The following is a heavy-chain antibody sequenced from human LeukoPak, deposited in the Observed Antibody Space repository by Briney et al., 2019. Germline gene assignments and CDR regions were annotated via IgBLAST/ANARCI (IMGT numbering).Heavy chain of an antibody. V-gene: IGHV4-31*03. CDR1: GGSISSGGYY. CDR3: ARSLSSMVRGVIIGGSCFHY. D-gene: IGHD3-10*01. Sequence: SSETLSLTCTVSGGSISSGGYYWSWIRQHPGKGLEWIGYIYYSGSTYYNPSLKSRVTISVDTSKNQFSLKLSSVTAADTAVYYCARSLSSMVRGVIIGGSCFHYWGQGTLVTVSS. J-gene: IGHJ4*02. CDR2: IYYSGST.